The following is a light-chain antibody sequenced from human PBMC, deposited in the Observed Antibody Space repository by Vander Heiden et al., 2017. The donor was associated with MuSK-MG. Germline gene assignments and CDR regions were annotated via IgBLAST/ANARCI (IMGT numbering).Light chain of an antibody. CDR1: ESLVYRDGHSY. J-gene: IGKJ4*01. CDR2: LGS. V-gene: IGKV2-28*01. CDR3: VQVLQTLT. Sequence: DTVVTQSPFSLSVTPGEPASISCRSSESLVYRDGHSYLNWYVQKPGQSPQLLIYLGSVRADGVPDRFNGSGSGTDFTLTSSRVEAEDVGVYYCVQVLQTLTFGGGTKVEI.